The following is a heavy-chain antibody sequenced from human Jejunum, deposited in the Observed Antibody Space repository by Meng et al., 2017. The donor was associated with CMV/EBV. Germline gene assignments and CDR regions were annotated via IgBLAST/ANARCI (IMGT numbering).Heavy chain of an antibody. Sequence: YSFTGSWIGWVPQMPGGGLEWLGIISPGDSDTRYSPSFHGQVIISVDKSISTAYLQWSSLKASDSAMYYCARRYCSSTTTCGMDVWGQGTTVTVSS. V-gene: IGHV5-51*01. D-gene: IGHD2-2*01. CDR3: ARRYCSSTTTCGMDV. J-gene: IGHJ6*02. CDR1: YSFTGSW. CDR2: ISPGDSDT.